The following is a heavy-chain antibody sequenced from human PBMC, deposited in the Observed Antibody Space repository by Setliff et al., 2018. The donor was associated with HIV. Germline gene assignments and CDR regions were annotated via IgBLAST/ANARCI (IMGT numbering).Heavy chain of an antibody. V-gene: IGHV4-39*01. Sequence: PSETLSLTCTVSGVSISSSSYYWGGIRQPPGKGLEWIGSIYYSGSTYYNPSLKSRVTISVDTSKNQYSLNLRSVTSSDTAVYYCARHLGYASPHDTFDLWGQGTMVTVSS. J-gene: IGHJ3*01. CDR2: IYYSGST. CDR3: ARHLGYASPHDTFDL. D-gene: IGHD2-2*01. CDR1: GVSISSSSYY.